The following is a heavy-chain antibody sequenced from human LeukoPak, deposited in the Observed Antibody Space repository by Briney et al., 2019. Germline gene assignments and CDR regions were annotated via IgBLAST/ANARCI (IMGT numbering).Heavy chain of an antibody. V-gene: IGHV1-24*01. CDR3: ATVPRSPIWFGVPAFDP. CDR1: GYTLTELS. CDR2: FDPEDGET. Sequence: ASVRVSCKVSGYTLTELSMHWVRQAPGKGLEWMGGFDPEDGETIYAQKFQGRVTMTEDTSTDTAYMELSSLRSEDTAVYYCATVPRSPIWFGVPAFDPWGQGTLVTVSS. D-gene: IGHD3-10*01. J-gene: IGHJ5*02.